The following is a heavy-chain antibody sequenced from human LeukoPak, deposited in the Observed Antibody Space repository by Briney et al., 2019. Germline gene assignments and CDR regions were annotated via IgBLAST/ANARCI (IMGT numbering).Heavy chain of an antibody. CDR3: ARDFWSGYSNYMDV. V-gene: IGHV3-66*02. CDR2: IYSGGST. Sequence: PGGSLRLSCAASGFTVSSNYMSWVRQAPGKGLEWVSVIYSGGSTYYADSVKGRFTISRDNSKNTLYLQMNSLRAEDTAVYYCARDFWSGYSNYMDVWGKGTTVTVSS. CDR1: GFTVSSNY. D-gene: IGHD3-3*01. J-gene: IGHJ6*03.